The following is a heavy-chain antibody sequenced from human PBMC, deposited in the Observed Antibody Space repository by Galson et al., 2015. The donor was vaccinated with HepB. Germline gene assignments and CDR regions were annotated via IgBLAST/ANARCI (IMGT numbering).Heavy chain of an antibody. CDR1: GGTFSTLV. D-gene: IGHD4-23*01. J-gene: IGHJ6*03. V-gene: IGHV1-69*13. Sequence: SVKVSCKASGGTFSTLVFTWVRQAPGQGLEWVGGIIPIFGTPRYAQKFEGRVTITADDSTSTAYMELSSLTSEDTAVYYCAKDPTLADRRYYMDVWGKGTTVTVSS. CDR3: AKDPTLADRRYYMDV. CDR2: IIPIFGTP.